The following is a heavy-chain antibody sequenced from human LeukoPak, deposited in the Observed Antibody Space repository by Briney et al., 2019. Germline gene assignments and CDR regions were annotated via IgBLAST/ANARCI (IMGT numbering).Heavy chain of an antibody. Sequence: GGSLRLYCAASGFTVSSNYMSWVRQAPGKGLEWVSVIYSGGSTYYADSVKGRFTISRDNSKNTLYLQMNSLRAEDTAVYYCASPRTIGYTYDYWGQGTLVTVSS. CDR1: GFTVSSNY. J-gene: IGHJ4*02. D-gene: IGHD3-16*02. CDR3: ASPRTIGYTYDY. V-gene: IGHV3-53*01. CDR2: IYSGGST.